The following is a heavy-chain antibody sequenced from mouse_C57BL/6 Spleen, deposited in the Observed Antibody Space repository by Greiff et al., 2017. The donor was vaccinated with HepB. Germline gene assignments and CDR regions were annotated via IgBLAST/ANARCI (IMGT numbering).Heavy chain of an antibody. V-gene: IGHV1-81*01. D-gene: IGHD2-4*01. J-gene: IGHJ3*01. CDR3: ARGTVTKYDYDPSWFAY. CDR2: IYPRSGNT. Sequence: QVQLKESGAELARPGASVKLSCKASGYTFTSYGISWVKQRTGQGLEWIGEIYPRSGNTYYNEKFKGKATLTADKSSSTAYMELRSLTSEDSAVYFCARGTVTKYDYDPSWFAYWGQGTLVTVSA. CDR1: GYTFTSYG.